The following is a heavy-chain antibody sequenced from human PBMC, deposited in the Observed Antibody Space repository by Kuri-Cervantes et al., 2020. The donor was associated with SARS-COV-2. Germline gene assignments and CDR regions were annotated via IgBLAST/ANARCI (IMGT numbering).Heavy chain of an antibody. CDR3: TRHREVGGSWANDY. V-gene: IGHV3-73*01. Sequence: GGSLRLSCAASGFTFSSYAMHWVRQASGKGLEWVGRIRSKANSYATAYAASVKGRFTISRDDSKNTAYLQMNSLKTEDTAVYYCTRHREVGGSWANDYWGQGTLVTVSS. CDR1: GFTFSSYA. CDR2: IRSKANSYAT. J-gene: IGHJ4*02. D-gene: IGHD2-15*01.